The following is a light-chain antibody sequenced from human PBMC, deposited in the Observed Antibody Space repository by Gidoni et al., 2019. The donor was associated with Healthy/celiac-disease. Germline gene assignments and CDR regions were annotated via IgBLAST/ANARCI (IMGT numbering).Light chain of an antibody. J-gene: IGLJ2*01. CDR1: SSDVGGYNY. CDR2: DVS. CDR3: SSYTSSSTVV. V-gene: IGLV2-14*01. Sequence: QAALPQPASGQGSPGRSITISCTGTSSDVGGYNYVSWYQQHPGKAPKLMIYDVSNRPSGVSNRFSGSKSGNTASLTISGLQAEDEADYYCSSYTSSSTVVFGGGTKLTVL.